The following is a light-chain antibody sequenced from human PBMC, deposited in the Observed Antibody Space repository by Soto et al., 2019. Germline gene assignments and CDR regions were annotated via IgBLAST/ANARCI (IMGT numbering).Light chain of an antibody. CDR1: QXVLHSSNNENA. J-gene: IGKJ5*01. Sequence: DVVMTQSPDALAVSLAERATINXXSSQXVLHSSNNENALAWYQQKAGQRPXXLIYRASTRESGVPDRISGSGSGTDFTLTISSLQAEDVAVYYCQQYYTAIAFGQGTRLEIK. V-gene: IGKV4-1*01. CDR2: RAS. CDR3: QQYYTAIA.